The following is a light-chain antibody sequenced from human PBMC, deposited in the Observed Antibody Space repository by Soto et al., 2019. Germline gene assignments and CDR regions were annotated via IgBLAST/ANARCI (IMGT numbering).Light chain of an antibody. J-gene: IGKJ2*01. CDR2: WAS. Sequence: DIVMTQSPDSLAVSLGERATINCKSSQSVLYSSNNKNYLAWYQQKPGQHPKLLIYWASTRESGVPGRFSGSGSGTDFTLTISSLQAEDVAVYYCQQYYSTPYTFGQGTKLEIK. CDR1: QSVLYSSNNKNY. V-gene: IGKV4-1*01. CDR3: QQYYSTPYT.